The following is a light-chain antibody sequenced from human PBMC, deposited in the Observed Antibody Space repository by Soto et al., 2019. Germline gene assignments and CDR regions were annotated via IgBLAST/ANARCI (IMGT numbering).Light chain of an antibody. J-gene: IGKJ1*01. CDR2: AAS. Sequence: EIVGTQSQGTLSLSPGERATLSSRASQSVSSNYLAWCQQTPGQAPRLLIYAASSRATGIPDRFSGSGYGTDFPLTISRLEPEDFDVFYCQRYGTSRWTFGQRTNV. CDR3: QRYGTSRWT. CDR1: QSVSSNY. V-gene: IGKV3-20*01.